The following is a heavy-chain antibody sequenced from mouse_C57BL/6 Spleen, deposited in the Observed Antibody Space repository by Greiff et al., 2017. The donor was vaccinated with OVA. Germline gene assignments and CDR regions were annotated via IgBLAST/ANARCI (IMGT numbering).Heavy chain of an antibody. D-gene: IGHD1-2*01. CDR2: IRNKANGYTT. CDR1: GFTFTDYY. Sequence: DVHLVESGGGLVQPGGSLSLSCAASGFTFTDYYMSWVRQPPGKALEWLGFIRNKANGYTTEYSASVKGRFTISRDNSQSILYLQMNALRAEDSATYYCASSLRRGYFDYWGQGTTLTVSS. V-gene: IGHV7-3*01. J-gene: IGHJ2*01. CDR3: ASSLRRGYFDY.